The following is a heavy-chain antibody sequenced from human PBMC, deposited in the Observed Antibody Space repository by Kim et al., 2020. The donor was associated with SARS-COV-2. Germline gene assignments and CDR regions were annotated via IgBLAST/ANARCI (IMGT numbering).Heavy chain of an antibody. D-gene: IGHD6-19*01. CDR3: ARRGGSGWTLKY. V-gene: IGHV3-7*01. CDR1: GFTFSTYW. J-gene: IGHJ4*02. Sequence: GGSLRLSCAASGFTFSTYWMSWVRQAPGKGLEWVANIKEDGSEKYHVDSVKGRFSISRDNAKNSLYLQMNSLRAEDTAVYYCARRGGSGWTLKYWGQGTLVPVST. CDR2: IKEDGSEK.